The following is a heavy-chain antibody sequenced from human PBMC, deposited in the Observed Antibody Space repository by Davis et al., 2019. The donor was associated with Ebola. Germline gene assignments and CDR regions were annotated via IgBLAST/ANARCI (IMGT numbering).Heavy chain of an antibody. CDR3: ARGDIGDYWDAFDI. Sequence: GESLKISCAASGFTVSSNYMSWVRQAPGKGLEWVSVIYSGGSTYYADSVKGRFTISRDNSKNTLYLQMNSLRAEDTAVYYCARGDIGDYWDAFDIWGQGTMVTVSS. CDR1: GFTVSSNY. CDR2: IYSGGST. V-gene: IGHV3-66*01. J-gene: IGHJ3*02. D-gene: IGHD4-17*01.